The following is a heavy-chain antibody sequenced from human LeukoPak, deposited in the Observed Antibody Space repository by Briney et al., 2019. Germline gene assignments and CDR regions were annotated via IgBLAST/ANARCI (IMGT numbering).Heavy chain of an antibody. V-gene: IGHV3-30*18. CDR1: GVTLSPYG. CDR2: ISYEGGTQ. J-gene: IGHJ5*02. D-gene: IGHD3-10*01. CDR3: AKEGTPQVSTWYDL. Sequence: GMSLRLSCAASGVTLSPYGMHWVRQAPGKGLEWVAVISYEGGTQRYADSVKGRFIISRDNPRNTLYLQMNILRTEDTAVYYCAKEGTPQVSTWYDLWGQGTQVIVSS.